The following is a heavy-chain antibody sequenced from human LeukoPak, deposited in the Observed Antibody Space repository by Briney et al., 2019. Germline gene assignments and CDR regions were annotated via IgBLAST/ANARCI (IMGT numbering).Heavy chain of an antibody. CDR3: AKGRGTFWSGLVSDY. CDR1: GFTFSSYA. CDR2: ISYDGSNK. V-gene: IGHV3-30-3*01. J-gene: IGHJ4*02. D-gene: IGHD3-3*01. Sequence: GRSLRLSCAASGFTFSSYAMHWVRQAPGKGLEWVAVISYDGSNKYYADSVKGRFTISRDNSKNTLYLQVNSLRAEDTAVYYCAKGRGTFWSGLVSDYWGQGTLVTVSS.